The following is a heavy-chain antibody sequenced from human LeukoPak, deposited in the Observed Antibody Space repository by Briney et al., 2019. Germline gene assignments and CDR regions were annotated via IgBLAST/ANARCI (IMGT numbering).Heavy chain of an antibody. CDR1: GFTFSTYG. V-gene: IGHV3-30*02. CDR2: IRSDGNTK. J-gene: IGHJ4*02. D-gene: IGHD6-13*01. CDR3: AKVLSSSWGYFDY. Sequence: SGGSLRLSCAASGFTFSTYGMHWVRQTPGKGLEWVTFIRSDGNTKYYADSVKGRFTISRDNSKNTLYLQMNSLRAEDTAVYYCAKVLSSSWGYFDYWGLGTLVTISS.